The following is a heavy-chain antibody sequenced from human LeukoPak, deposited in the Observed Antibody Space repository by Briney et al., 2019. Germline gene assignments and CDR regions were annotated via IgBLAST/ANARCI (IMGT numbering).Heavy chain of an antibody. CDR1: GFTFSSYA. CDR3: ARVGWSHSSSWYDY. Sequence: GGSLRLSCAASGFTFSSYAMSWVRQAPGKGLEWVSAISSNGGSTYYANSVKGRFTISRDNSKNTLYLQMGSLRAEDMAVYYCARVGWSHSSSWYDYWGQGTLVTVSS. CDR2: ISSNGGST. V-gene: IGHV3-64*01. D-gene: IGHD6-13*01. J-gene: IGHJ4*02.